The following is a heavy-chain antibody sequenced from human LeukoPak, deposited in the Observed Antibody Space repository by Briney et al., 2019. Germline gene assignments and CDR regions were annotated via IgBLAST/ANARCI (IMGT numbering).Heavy chain of an antibody. Sequence: GGSLRLSCAASGFTFSSYGMHWVRQAPGKGLDGVAFIRYDGSNKYCADSVRGRFTVSRDNSKNTLYLQMNSLRAEDTAVYYCAKDKSDYGDYSYMDVWGKGTTVTVSS. CDR3: AKDKSDYGDYSYMDV. V-gene: IGHV3-30*02. J-gene: IGHJ6*03. CDR1: GFTFSSYG. CDR2: IRYDGSNK. D-gene: IGHD4-17*01.